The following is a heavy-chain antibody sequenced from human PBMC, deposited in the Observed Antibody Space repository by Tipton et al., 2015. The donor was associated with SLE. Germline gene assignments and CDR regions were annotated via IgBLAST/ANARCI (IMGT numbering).Heavy chain of an antibody. CDR1: GFTFSSYS. J-gene: IGHJ4*02. D-gene: IGHD5-18*01. CDR3: ARGGGYSYGAALNY. CDR2: ISSSSSTI. V-gene: IGHV3-48*01. Sequence: SLRLSCAASGFTFSSYSMNWVRQAPGKGLEWVSYISSSSSTIYYADSVKGRFTISRDNAKNSLYLQMNSLRAEDTAVYYCARGGGYSYGAALNYWGQGTLVTVSS.